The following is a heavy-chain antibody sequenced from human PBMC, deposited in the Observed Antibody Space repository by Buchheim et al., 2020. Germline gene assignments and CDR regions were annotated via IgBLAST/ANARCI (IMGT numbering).Heavy chain of an antibody. J-gene: IGHJ6*02. CDR3: ARDRGYCTNGVCYPSYYYYGTDV. V-gene: IGHV4-34*01. D-gene: IGHD2-8*01. CDR1: GGSFSGYY. Sequence: QVQLQQWGAGLLKPSETLSLTCAVYGGSFSGYYWSWIRQPPGKGLEWIGEINHSGSTNYNPSLKSRVTISVDTSKNQFSLKLSSVTAADTAVYYCARDRGYCTNGVCYPSYYYYGTDVWGQGTT. CDR2: INHSGST.